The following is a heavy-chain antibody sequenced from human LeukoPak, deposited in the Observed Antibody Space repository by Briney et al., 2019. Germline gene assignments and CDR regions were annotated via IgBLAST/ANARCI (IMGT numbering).Heavy chain of an antibody. CDR2: IKEDGSDK. CDR3: ARVPRGAYSSTQWTYYYYYYMDV. V-gene: IGHV3-7*03. D-gene: IGHD6-13*01. CDR1: GFIFSSYW. Sequence: GGSLRLSFAASGFIFSSYWMAWVRQAPGKGLEWVANIKEDGSDKNYVESLKGRFTISRDNAKNSLYLQMNSLRAEDTAVYYCARVPRGAYSSTQWTYYYYYYMDVWGKGTTVTVSS. J-gene: IGHJ6*03.